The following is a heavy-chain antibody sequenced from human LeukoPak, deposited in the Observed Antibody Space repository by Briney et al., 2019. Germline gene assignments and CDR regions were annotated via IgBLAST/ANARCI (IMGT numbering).Heavy chain of an antibody. CDR2: IYYTGST. D-gene: IGHD3-22*01. V-gene: IGHV4-59*08. CDR3: ARSAEEVTNYYDSSGYYTDAFDI. Sequence: SETLSLTCTVSGGSISSYYWSWIRQPPGKGLEWIGYIYYTGSTYYNPSLKSRVTISVDTSKNQFSLKLSSVTAADTAVYYCARSAEEVTNYYDSSGYYTDAFDIWGQGTMVTVSS. CDR1: GGSISSYY. J-gene: IGHJ3*02.